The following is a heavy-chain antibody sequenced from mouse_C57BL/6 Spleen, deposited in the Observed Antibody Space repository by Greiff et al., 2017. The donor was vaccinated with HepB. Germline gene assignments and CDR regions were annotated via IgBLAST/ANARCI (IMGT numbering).Heavy chain of an antibody. D-gene: IGHD2-3*01. CDR3: AMIDDYSYYFDY. CDR2: ISSGSSTI. CDR1: GFTFSDYG. V-gene: IGHV5-17*01. Sequence: EVKLVESGGGLVKPGGSLKLSCAASGFTFSDYGMHWVRQAPGKGLEWVAYISSGSSTIYYADTVKGRFTISRDNAKNPLFLQMTSLRSEDTAMYYCAMIDDYSYYFDYWGQGTTLSVSS. J-gene: IGHJ2*01.